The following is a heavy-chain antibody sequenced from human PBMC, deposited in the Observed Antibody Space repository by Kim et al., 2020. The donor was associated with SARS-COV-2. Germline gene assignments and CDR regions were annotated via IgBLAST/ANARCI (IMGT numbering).Heavy chain of an antibody. V-gene: IGHV4-39*01. D-gene: IGHD1-26*01. CDR3: ARQGGGSYSELDY. CDR1: GGSISSSSYY. Sequence: SETLSLTCTVSGGSISSSSYYWGWIRQPPGKGLEWIGSIYYSGSTYYNPSLKSRVTISVDTSKNQFSLKLSSVTAADSAVYYCARQGGGSYSELDYWGQG. CDR2: IYYSGST. J-gene: IGHJ4*02.